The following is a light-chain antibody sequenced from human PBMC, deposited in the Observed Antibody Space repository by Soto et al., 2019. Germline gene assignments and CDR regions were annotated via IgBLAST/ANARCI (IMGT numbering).Light chain of an antibody. CDR3: SSYTSSGTLGV. CDR2: DVI. V-gene: IGLV2-14*01. CDR1: SSDVGGYSY. J-gene: IGLJ2*01. Sequence: QSALTQPASVSGSPGQSITISCTGTSSDVGGYSYVSWYQQHPGKAPKLMIYDVINRPSGVSDRFSGSKSGNTASLTISGLQAEDEADYYCSSYTSSGTLGVFGGGTKLTVL.